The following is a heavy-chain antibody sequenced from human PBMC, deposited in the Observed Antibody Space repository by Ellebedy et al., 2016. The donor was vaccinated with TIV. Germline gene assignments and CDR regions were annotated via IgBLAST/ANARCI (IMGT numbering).Heavy chain of an antibody. CDR3: VTTVQTVDY. D-gene: IGHD4-11*01. Sequence: GESLKISXQGSGYSFTSYWIGWVRQMPGKGLEWVGIIHPGDSDTRYGSSLQGHVTMSVDKSISTAYLQWSSLKASDTAMYYCVTTVQTVDYWGQGTLVTVSS. J-gene: IGHJ4*02. CDR2: IHPGDSDT. V-gene: IGHV5-51*01. CDR1: GYSFTSYW.